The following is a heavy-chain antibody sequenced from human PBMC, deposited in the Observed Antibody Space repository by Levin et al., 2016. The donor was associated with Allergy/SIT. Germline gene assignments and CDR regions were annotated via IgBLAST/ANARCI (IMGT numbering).Heavy chain of an antibody. CDR1: GFSLSTSGVG. V-gene: IGHV2-5*01. D-gene: IGHD3-3*01. Sequence: SGPTLVKPTQTLTLTCTFSGFSLSTSGVGVGWIRQPPGKALEWLALIYWNDDKRYSPSLKSRLTITKDTSKNQVVLTMTNMDPVDTATYYCAHGPRDFWSGYYDYWGPGNPGHRLL. CDR2: IYWNDDK. J-gene: IGHJ4*02. CDR3: AHGPRDFWSGYYDY.